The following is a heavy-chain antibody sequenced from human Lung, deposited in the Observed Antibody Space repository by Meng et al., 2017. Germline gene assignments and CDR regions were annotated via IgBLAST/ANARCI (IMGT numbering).Heavy chain of an antibody. Sequence: EVQLVESGGGLVTPGGSLRLSCEASGFTFSNYSMNWVRQAPGKGLEWVSSISSDSRYIFYADSVKGRFTISRDNAKNSLYLLMIGLRPEDTAVFYCARFETGGVATGDFWGQGTLVTVSS. J-gene: IGHJ4*02. CDR1: GFTFSNYS. V-gene: IGHV3-21*01. CDR2: ISSDSRYI. CDR3: ARFETGGVATGDF. D-gene: IGHD3-16*01.